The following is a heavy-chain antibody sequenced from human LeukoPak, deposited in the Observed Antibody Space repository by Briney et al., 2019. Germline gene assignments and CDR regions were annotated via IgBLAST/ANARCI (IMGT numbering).Heavy chain of an antibody. CDR3: ARFPYNHDSSGYYYDY. CDR1: GGSISSGDYY. J-gene: IGHJ4*02. CDR2: IYYSGST. D-gene: IGHD3-22*01. V-gene: IGHV4-30-4*01. Sequence: PSETLSPTCTVSGGSISSGDYYWSWIRQPPGKGLEWIGYIYYSGSTYYNPSLKSRVTISVDTSKNQFSLKLSSVTAADTAVYYCARFPYNHDSSGYYYDYWGQGTLVTVSS.